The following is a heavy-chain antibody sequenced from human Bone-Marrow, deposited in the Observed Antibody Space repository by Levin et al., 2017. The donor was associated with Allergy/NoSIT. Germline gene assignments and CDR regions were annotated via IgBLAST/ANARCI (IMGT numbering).Heavy chain of an antibody. Sequence: TSETLSLTCSVSGASITSPDYYWTWIRQPPGKGLEWIGEISHDGSPTYNPSLKSRVTISVDKSKHQFSLRLTSVTAADTAFYYCARGVGIPLGELSLEDYYFDYWGQGTLVTVSS. J-gene: IGHJ4*01. CDR1: GASITSPDYY. V-gene: IGHV4-34*01. D-gene: IGHD3-16*02. CDR3: ARGVGIPLGELSLEDYYFDY. CDR2: ISHDGSP.